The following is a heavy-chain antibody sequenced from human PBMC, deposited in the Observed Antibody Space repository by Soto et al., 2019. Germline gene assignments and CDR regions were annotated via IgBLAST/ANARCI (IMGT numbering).Heavy chain of an antibody. V-gene: IGHV1-46*01. Sequence: ASVKVSCKASGYTFTSYYMHWVRQAPGQGLEWMGIINPSGGSTSYAQKFQGRVTMTRDTSTSTVYMELSSLRSEDTAVYYCARIQLLDSSGYSSFDYWGQGTLVPVSS. CDR1: GYTFTSYY. CDR2: INPSGGST. J-gene: IGHJ4*02. D-gene: IGHD3-22*01. CDR3: ARIQLLDSSGYSSFDY.